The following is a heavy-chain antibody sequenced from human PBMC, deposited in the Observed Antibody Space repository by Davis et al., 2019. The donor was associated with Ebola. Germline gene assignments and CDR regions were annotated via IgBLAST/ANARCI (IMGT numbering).Heavy chain of an antibody. CDR2: ISWNSGSI. V-gene: IGHV3-9*01. D-gene: IGHD1-26*01. CDR3: AKDLRRGSYRRFDY. J-gene: IGHJ4*02. Sequence: PGGSLRLSCAASGFTFDDYAMHWVRQAPGKGLEWVSGISWNSGSIGYADSVKGRFTISRDNSKNTLYLQMNSLRAEDTAVYYCAKDLRRGSYRRFDYWGQGTLVTVSS. CDR1: GFTFDDYA.